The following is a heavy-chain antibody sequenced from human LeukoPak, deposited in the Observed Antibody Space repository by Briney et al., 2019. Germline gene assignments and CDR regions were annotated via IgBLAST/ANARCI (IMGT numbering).Heavy chain of an antibody. J-gene: IGHJ3*01. CDR2: INPNSGGT. D-gene: IGHD3-10*01. CDR3: ARLYLWFGELHAFDV. Sequence: GASVKVSCKASGYTFTGYYMHWVRQAPGQGLEWMGWINPNSGGTNYAQKFQGRVTMTRNTSISTAYMELSSLRSEDTAVYYCARLYLWFGELHAFDVWGQGTMVTVSS. CDR1: GYTFTGYY. V-gene: IGHV1-2*02.